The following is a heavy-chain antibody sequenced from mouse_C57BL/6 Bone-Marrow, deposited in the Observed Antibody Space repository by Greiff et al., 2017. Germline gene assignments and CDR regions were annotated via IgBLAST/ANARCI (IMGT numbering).Heavy chain of an antibody. V-gene: IGHV1-19*01. J-gene: IGHJ4*01. CDR2: INPYNGGT. Sequence: EVKLVESGPVLVKPGASVKMSCKASGYTFTDYYMNWVKQSHGKSLEWIGVINPYNGGTSYNQKFKGKATLTVDKSSSTAYMELNSLTSEDSAVYYCARRGGKYAMDYWGQGTSVTVSS. CDR3: ARRGGKYAMDY. CDR1: GYTFTDYY. D-gene: IGHD1-1*01.